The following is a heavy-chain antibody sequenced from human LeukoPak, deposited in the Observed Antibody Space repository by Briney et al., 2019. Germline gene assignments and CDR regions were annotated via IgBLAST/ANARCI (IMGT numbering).Heavy chain of an antibody. Sequence: SETLSLTCTVSGGSISSGDSPWSWIRQPPGKGLEWIGYINYDGTTHYNPSLESRLTISVDTSKNQFSLKLSLVTAADTAVYYCASYRLAGAGKGNWGQGTLVTVSS. D-gene: IGHD6-19*01. CDR1: GGSISSGDSP. J-gene: IGHJ4*02. CDR2: INYDGTT. CDR3: ASYRLAGAGKGN. V-gene: IGHV4-30-4*08.